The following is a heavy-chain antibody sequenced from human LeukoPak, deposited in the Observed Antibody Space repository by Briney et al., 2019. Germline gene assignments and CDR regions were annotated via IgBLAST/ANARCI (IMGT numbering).Heavy chain of an antibody. Sequence: PGGSLRLSCAASGFTFSSYAMTWVRQAPGKGLEWVGRIKSKTDGATTDYAAAVKGRFTISRDDSRTTLYLQMNSLKTEDTAVYYCTTVESVIEGRGYYYRSNYYYYTDVWGKGTTVTVSS. J-gene: IGHJ6*03. CDR3: TTVESVIEGRGYYYRSNYYYYTDV. D-gene: IGHD3-22*01. CDR2: IKSKTDGATT. V-gene: IGHV3-15*01. CDR1: GFTFSSYA.